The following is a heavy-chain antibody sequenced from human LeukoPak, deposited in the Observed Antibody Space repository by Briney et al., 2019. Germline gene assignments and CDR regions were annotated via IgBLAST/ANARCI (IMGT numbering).Heavy chain of an antibody. D-gene: IGHD5-24*01. CDR3: VMYVHGDSHPAPDFAY. Sequence: GGSLRLSCAVSGFNFRGSAMSWVRQAPRKGLEWVSLISGSGGSTHYADSVKGRFTISRDNSKNTTYLQMDSLKAGDTAIYYCVMYVHGDSHPAPDFAYWGHGSLVTVS. V-gene: IGHV3-23*01. CDR1: GFNFRGSA. J-gene: IGHJ4*03. CDR2: ISGSGGST.